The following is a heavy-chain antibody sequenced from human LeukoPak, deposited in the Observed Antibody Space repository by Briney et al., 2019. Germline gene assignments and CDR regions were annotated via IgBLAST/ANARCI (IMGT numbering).Heavy chain of an antibody. CDR1: GGSISSGSYY. D-gene: IGHD3-22*01. CDR2: IYSSAST. Sequence: ASETLSLTCTVSGGSISSGSYYWSWIRQPAGKGLEWVGHIYSSASTNYNPSLKSRVTISLDASKNQFSLKLSSVTAADTAVYYCARGRTHYFDSRGYYYFDYWGQGTLVTVSS. J-gene: IGHJ4*02. V-gene: IGHV4-61*09. CDR3: ARGRTHYFDSRGYYYFDY.